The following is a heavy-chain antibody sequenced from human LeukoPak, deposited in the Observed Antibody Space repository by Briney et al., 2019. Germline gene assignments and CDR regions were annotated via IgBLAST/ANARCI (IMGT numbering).Heavy chain of an antibody. D-gene: IGHD3-10*02. CDR1: GFTVSSNS. J-gene: IGHJ6*04. CDR3: AELGITMIGGV. Sequence: GGSLRLSCTVSGFTVSSNSMSWVRQAPGKGLEWVSSISSTSNYIYYADSVKGRFTISRDNAKNSLYLQMNSLRAEDTAVYYCAELGITMIGGVWGKGTTVTISS. V-gene: IGHV3-21*01. CDR2: ISSTSNYI.